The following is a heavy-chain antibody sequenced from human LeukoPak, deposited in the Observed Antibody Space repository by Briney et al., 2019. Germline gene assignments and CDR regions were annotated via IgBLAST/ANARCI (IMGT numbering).Heavy chain of an antibody. CDR2: IHTSGNS. CDR1: GGSISTYY. V-gene: IGHV4-4*07. D-gene: IGHD6-6*01. CDR3: AREGSATARPFVSSDY. Sequence: SETLSLTCTVSGGSISTYYWSWIRQPAGKGLEWIGRIHTSGNSDYNPSLKSRVTMSVDASENQFSLKVRSVTAADTAVYYCAREGSATARPFVSSDYWGQGTLVTVSS. J-gene: IGHJ4*02.